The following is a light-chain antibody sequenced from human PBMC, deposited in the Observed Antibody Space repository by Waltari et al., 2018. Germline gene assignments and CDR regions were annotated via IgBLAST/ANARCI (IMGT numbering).Light chain of an antibody. CDR1: QSVSRY. J-gene: IGKJ1*01. Sequence: SCRASQSVSRYSAGYQQKPGQAPRLLIYHTSTRATGIPDRFSGSGSGTDFSLTISGLEPEDFAVYYCQHYKNLPVSFGQGTRVEIK. CDR2: HTS. CDR3: QHYKNLPVS. V-gene: IGKV3-11*01.